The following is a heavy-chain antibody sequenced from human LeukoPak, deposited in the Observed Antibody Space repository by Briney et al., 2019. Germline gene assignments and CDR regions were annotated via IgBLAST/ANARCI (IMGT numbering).Heavy chain of an antibody. V-gene: IGHV4-59*01. J-gene: IGHJ3*02. D-gene: IGHD3-10*01. CDR3: ARVVSLVRGVPYDAFDI. CDR1: GGSISSYY. Sequence: PSETLSLTCTVSGGSISSYYWSWIRQPPGKGLEWIGYIYYRGSTNYNPSLKSRVTISVDTSKNQFSLKLSSVTAADTAVYYCARVVSLVRGVPYDAFDIWGQGTMVTVSS. CDR2: IYYRGST.